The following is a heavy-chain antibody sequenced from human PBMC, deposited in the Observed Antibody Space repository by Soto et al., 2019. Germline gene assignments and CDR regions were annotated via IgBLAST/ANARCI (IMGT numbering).Heavy chain of an antibody. CDR3: ARGILVVNVTKASDI. D-gene: IGHD3-16*01. V-gene: IGHV5-51*01. CDR2: IYPGDSDT. Sequence: PGESLKISCKGSGYSFTSYWIGRVRQMPGKGLEWMGIIYPGDSDTRYSPSFQGQVTISADKSISTAYLQWSSLKASDTAMYYCARGILVVNVTKASDIWGNGTLVTVSS. CDR1: GYSFTSYW. J-gene: IGHJ3*02.